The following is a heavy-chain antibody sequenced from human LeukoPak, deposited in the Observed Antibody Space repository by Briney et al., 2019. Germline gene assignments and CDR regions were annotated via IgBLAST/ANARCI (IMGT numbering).Heavy chain of an antibody. V-gene: IGHV1-69*04. CDR3: ARSQIEARTLDY. CDR2: IIPILGIA. CDR1: GGTFSSYA. D-gene: IGHD1-26*01. Sequence: GSSVKVSCKASGGTFSSYAISWVRQAPGQGLEWMGRIIPILGIANYAQKFQGRVTITADKSTSTAYMELSSLRSEDTAVYYCARSQIEARTLDYWGQGTLVTVSS. J-gene: IGHJ4*02.